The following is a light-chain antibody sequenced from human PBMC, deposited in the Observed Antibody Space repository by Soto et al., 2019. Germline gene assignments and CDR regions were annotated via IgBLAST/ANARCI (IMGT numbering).Light chain of an antibody. V-gene: IGKV1-5*01. J-gene: IGKJ1*01. CDR1: QSVSTR. CDR3: QQYQSYSET. CDR2: DAS. Sequence: DIQMTQSPSTLSASVGDRVTITCRASQSVSTRLAWYQQKPGKAPKLLIYDASSLQTGVPSRFSVSGSGAEFTLTISSLQPDDFATYYCQQYQSYSETFGHGTKVEIK.